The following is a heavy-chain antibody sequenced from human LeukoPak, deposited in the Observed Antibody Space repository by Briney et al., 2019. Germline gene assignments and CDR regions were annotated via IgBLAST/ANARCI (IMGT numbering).Heavy chain of an antibody. CDR1: GFTFDTTD. J-gene: IGHJ4*02. V-gene: IGHV3-23*01. CDR3: VKNSGIWSF. D-gene: IGHD1-26*01. CDR2: ISGTGDRT. Sequence: PGGSLRLSCAASGFTFDTTDMTWVRQAPGKGPEWLSCISGTGDRTYYADSVGGRFTISRDNSKNMLYLQMTSLRVEDTATYYCVKNSGIWSFWGRGTLAAVSS.